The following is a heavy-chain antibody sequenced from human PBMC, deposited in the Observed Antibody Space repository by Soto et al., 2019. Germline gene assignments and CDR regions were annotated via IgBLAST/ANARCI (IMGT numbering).Heavy chain of an antibody. Sequence: VGSLRLSCAASGFTFSSYSMNWVRQAPGKGLEWVSSISSSSSYIYYADSVKGRFTISRDNAKNSLYLQMNSLRAEDTAVYYCARDDYCSGGSCYFYYYYYGMDVWGQGTTVTVSS. D-gene: IGHD2-15*01. CDR2: ISSSSSYI. J-gene: IGHJ6*02. V-gene: IGHV3-21*01. CDR3: ARDDYCSGGSCYFYYYYYGMDV. CDR1: GFTFSSYS.